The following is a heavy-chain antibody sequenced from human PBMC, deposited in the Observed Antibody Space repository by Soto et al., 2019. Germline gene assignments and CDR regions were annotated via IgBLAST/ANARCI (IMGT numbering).Heavy chain of an antibody. CDR3: ASHRGNTYGPYDY. D-gene: IGHD5-18*01. V-gene: IGHV4-4*02. CDR2: ISHSGNT. Sequence: SETLSLTCVVSGGSISSGNWWSWVRQSPRKGLEWIGEISHSGNTNHNPSLKSRVTISIDKSKNQFSLKLTSVTAADTAVYYCASHRGNTYGPYDYWGQGTLVTSPQ. CDR1: GGSISSGNW. J-gene: IGHJ4*02.